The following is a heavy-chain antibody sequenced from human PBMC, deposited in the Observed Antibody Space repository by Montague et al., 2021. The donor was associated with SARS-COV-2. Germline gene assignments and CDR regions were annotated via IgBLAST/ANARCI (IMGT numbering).Heavy chain of an antibody. CDR3: ARRESMVRGVIITFSSPFDY. J-gene: IGHJ4*02. V-gene: IGHV4-39*01. CDR1: GGSISSSSYY. CDR2: IYYSGST. D-gene: IGHD3-10*01. Sequence: SETLSLTCTVSGGSISSSSYYWGWIRQPPGKGPEWIGSIYYSGSTYYNPSLKSRVTISVDTSKNQFSLKLSSVTAADTAVYYCARRESMVRGVIITFSSPFDYWGQGTLVTVSS.